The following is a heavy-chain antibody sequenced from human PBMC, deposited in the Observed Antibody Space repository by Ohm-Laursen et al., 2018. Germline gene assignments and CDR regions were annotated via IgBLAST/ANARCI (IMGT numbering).Heavy chain of an antibody. V-gene: IGHV3-30*03. Sequence: SLRLSCAASGFTFSSYGMNWVRQAPGKGLEWVAVISYDGKKQYYGDSVKGQFTISRDNSKNTLYLQMNSLRAEDTAVYYCASAYSYSTPHYLDYWGQGTLVTVSS. J-gene: IGHJ4*02. CDR1: GFTFSSYG. D-gene: IGHD5-18*01. CDR2: ISYDGKKQ. CDR3: ASAYSYSTPHYLDY.